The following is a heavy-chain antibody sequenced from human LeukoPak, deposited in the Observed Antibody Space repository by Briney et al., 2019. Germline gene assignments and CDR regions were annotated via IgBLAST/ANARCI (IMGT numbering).Heavy chain of an antibody. Sequence: GESLKISCKASGYTFISSWIGWVRQMPGKGLEWMGIISPDGSDTRYSPSFQGQVTISADKSITTAYLQWSSLKASDTAMYYCARLTSSWSFDYWGQGTLVTVSS. V-gene: IGHV5-51*01. D-gene: IGHD6-13*01. CDR1: GYTFISSW. CDR2: ISPDGSDT. CDR3: ARLTSSWSFDY. J-gene: IGHJ4*02.